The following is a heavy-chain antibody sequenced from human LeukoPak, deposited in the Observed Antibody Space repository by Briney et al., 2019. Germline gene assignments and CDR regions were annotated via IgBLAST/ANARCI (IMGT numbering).Heavy chain of an antibody. CDR3: AKEGADYGDYEH. J-gene: IGHJ4*02. CDR1: GFTFSSYG. Sequence: PGRSLRLSCAASGFTFSSYGMHWVRQAPGKGLEWVAVISYDGSNKYYADSVKGRFTISRDNSKNTLYLQMNSVRAEDTAVYYCAKEGADYGDYEHWGQGTLVTVSS. CDR2: ISYDGSNK. D-gene: IGHD4-17*01. V-gene: IGHV3-30*18.